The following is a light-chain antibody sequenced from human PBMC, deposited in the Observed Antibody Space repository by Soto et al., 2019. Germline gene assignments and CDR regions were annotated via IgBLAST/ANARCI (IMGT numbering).Light chain of an antibody. J-gene: IGKJ2*01. CDR3: MQGTHWPPYT. CDR1: QSLAYSDGNTY. Sequence: DVVMTQSPLSLPVTLGQPASISCRSSQSLAYSDGNTYLNWFQQRPGQSPRRLIYKVSNRDSGGPDRFNGSGSGTDFTLKISRVEAEDVGVYYCMQGTHWPPYTFGQGTKLEIK. CDR2: KVS. V-gene: IGKV2-30*01.